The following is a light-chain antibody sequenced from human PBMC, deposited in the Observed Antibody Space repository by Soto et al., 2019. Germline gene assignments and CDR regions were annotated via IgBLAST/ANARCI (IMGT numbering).Light chain of an antibody. J-gene: IGKJ1*01. CDR1: QSVSNNY. V-gene: IGKV3-20*01. Sequence: DIVLPKSPGTLSLSPGERATLSCRASQSVSNNYLAWYQQNPGQAPRLLIYGASNRATGIPDRFSGSGSGTDFTLTISRLEPEDFAVYYCQQYGSSGTFGQGTKVDIK. CDR2: GAS. CDR3: QQYGSSGT.